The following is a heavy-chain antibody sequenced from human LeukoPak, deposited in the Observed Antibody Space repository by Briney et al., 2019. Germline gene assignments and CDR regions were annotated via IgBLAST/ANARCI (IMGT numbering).Heavy chain of an antibody. CDR3: ARDGDYDILTGYYKGFDY. D-gene: IGHD3-9*01. V-gene: IGHV1-69*06. Sequence: SVKVSCKASGGTFSSYAISWVRQAPGQRLEWMGGIIPIFGTANYAQKFQGRVTITADKSTSTAYMELSSLRSEDTAVYYCARDGDYDILTGYYKGFDYWGQGTLVTVSS. CDR2: IIPIFGTA. J-gene: IGHJ4*02. CDR1: GGTFSSYA.